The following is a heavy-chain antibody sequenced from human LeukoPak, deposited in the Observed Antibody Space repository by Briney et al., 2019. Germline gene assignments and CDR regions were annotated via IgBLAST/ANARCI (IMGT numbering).Heavy chain of an antibody. D-gene: IGHD2-2*01. V-gene: IGHV4-4*07. J-gene: IGHJ4*02. CDR1: GGSLSSYY. CDR2: IYSSGST. Sequence: SETLSLTCTVSGGSLSSYYWSWIRQPAGKGLEWIGRIYSSGSTNYNPSLKSRVTMSVDMSRNQFSLKLSSVTAADTAVYYCARVSPGSTSDYLGQGTLVTVSS. CDR3: ARVSPGSTSDY.